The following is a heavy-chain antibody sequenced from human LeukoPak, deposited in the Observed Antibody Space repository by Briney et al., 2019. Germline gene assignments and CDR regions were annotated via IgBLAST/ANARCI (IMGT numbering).Heavy chain of an antibody. D-gene: IGHD5-24*01. V-gene: IGHV3-7*01. J-gene: IGHJ4*02. CDR3: ARDWDGYNY. CDR2: IKQDGSEK. Sequence: GGSLRLSCAASGFTCSSYWMSWVRQAPGKGLEWVANIKQDGSEKYYVDSVKGRFTISRDNAKNSLYLQMNSLRAEDTAVYYCARDWDGYNYWGQGTLVTVSS. CDR1: GFTCSSYW.